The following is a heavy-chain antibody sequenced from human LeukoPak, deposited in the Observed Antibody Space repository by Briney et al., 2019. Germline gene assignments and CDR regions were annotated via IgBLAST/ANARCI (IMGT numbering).Heavy chain of an antibody. Sequence: PSETLSLTCTVSGGSISSSSYYWGWIRQPPGKGLEWIGNIYYSGSTYYNPSLKSRVTISVDASKNQFSLKLSSVTAADTAVYYCARVYCGGDCYSPSDFGYWGQGTLVTVSS. J-gene: IGHJ4*02. CDR3: ARVYCGGDCYSPSDFGY. V-gene: IGHV4-39*01. CDR2: IYYSGST. CDR1: GGSISSSSYY. D-gene: IGHD2-21*02.